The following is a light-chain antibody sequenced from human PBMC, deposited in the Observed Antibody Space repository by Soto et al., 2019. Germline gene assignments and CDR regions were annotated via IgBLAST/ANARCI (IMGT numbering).Light chain of an antibody. V-gene: IGKV1-33*01. J-gene: IGKJ5*01. CDR1: QDISHY. Sequence: LQMTHSHSFLPAFIADPAPITCPASQDISHYLNWYQQKPGKALKLLIYDASNLHPGVPSRFRGSGSGTECSFNITSLQPEDVATYYCQQYDDLPITFGQGTRLEIK. CDR2: DAS. CDR3: QQYDDLPIT.